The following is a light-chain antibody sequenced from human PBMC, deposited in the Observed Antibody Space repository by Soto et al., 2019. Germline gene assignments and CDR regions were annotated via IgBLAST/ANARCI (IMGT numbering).Light chain of an antibody. CDR2: GTS. Sequence: EIVLTQSPGTLSLSPGERATLSCRTSQTVSRTYLALYQQKRGQAPMLLIYGTSNRATGIPGRFSGSWSGTDFTLTISRLEPEDFAASHCQLYGSSPLYSFAQGTELEIK. V-gene: IGKV3-20*01. CDR1: QTVSRTY. CDR3: QLYGSSPLYS. J-gene: IGKJ2*01.